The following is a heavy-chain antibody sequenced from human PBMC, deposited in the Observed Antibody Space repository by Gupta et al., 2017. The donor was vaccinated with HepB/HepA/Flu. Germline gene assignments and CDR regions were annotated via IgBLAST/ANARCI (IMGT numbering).Heavy chain of an antibody. CDR2: INLSSRDT. D-gene: IGHD1-26*01. J-gene: IGHJ4*02. CDR3: RQGRQGY. V-gene: IGHV1-46*01. Sequence: IHWVRQAPGQGLEWMGFINLSSRDTAYARSFQGRVTLTRDTSTDTVYMELSNLRFEDTAVYYCRQGRQGYWGQGTPVTVSS.